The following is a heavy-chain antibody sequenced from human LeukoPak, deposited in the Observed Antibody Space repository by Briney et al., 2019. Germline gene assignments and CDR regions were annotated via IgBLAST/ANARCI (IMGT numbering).Heavy chain of an antibody. V-gene: IGHV4-59*08. CDR1: GVSINNYY. CDR2: IYYSGST. CDR3: ARHNARLRGWIGEVDF. J-gene: IGHJ4*02. D-gene: IGHD3-10*01. Sequence: SETLSLTCSVSGVSINNYYWSWFRQPPGKGLEWIAYIYYSGSTNYNPSFKSRVTISVDTSRSQFSLMLSSVIAADTAVYYCARHNARLRGWIGEVDFWGQGALVTVSS.